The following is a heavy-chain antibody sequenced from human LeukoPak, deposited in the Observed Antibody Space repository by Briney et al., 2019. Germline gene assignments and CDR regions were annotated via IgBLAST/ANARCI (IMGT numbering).Heavy chain of an antibody. CDR1: GFTFSSYA. V-gene: IGHV3-30-3*01. CDR3: ARDPEKLYYFDY. Sequence: LAGGSLRLSCAASGFTFSSYAMHWVRQAPGKGLEWVAVISYDGSNKYYADSVKGRFTISRDNSKNTLYLQMNSLRAEDTAVYYCARDPEKLYYFDYWGQGTLVTVSS. J-gene: IGHJ4*02. CDR2: ISYDGSNK. D-gene: IGHD1-14*01.